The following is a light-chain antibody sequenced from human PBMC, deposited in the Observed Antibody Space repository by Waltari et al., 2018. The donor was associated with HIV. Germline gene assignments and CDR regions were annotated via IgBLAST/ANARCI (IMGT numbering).Light chain of an antibody. V-gene: IGLV3-21*02. Sequence: SYVLTQPPSVAVDPRPTARHRCVGNNIGSQSEQWYQQRPGQAPILVVYDDTERPSGIPERFSGSNSGNTATLTISRVEAGDEADYYCQVWDSSHYHRGVFGGGTNLTVL. CDR3: QVWDSSHYHRGV. J-gene: IGLJ3*02. CDR2: DDT. CDR1: NIGSQS.